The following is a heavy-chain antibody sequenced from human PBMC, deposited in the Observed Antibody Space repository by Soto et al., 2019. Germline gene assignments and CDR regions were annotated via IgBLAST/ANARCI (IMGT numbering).Heavy chain of an antibody. CDR3: ARRRYADWAFDY. J-gene: IGHJ4*02. CDR2: MYHSGST. CDR1: GGSISSGGYS. D-gene: IGHD3-9*01. V-gene: IGHV4-30-2*01. Sequence: PSETLSLTCAVSGGSISSGGYSWSWIRQPPGKGLEWIGYMYHSGSTYYNPSLKSRVTISIDRSKNQFSLKLSSVTAADTAVYYCARRRYADWAFDYWGQGTLVTVSS.